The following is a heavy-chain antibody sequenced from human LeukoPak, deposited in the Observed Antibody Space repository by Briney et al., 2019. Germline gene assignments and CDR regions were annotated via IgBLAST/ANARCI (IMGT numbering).Heavy chain of an antibody. CDR2: IIPIFGTA. J-gene: IGHJ4*02. D-gene: IGHD5-18*01. Sequence: SVKVSCKASGGTFSSYAISWVRQAPGQGLEWMGGIIPIFGTANYAQKFQGRVTITTDESTSTAYMELSSLRSEDTAVYYCWRDGWKYSFGSGSNNYGGKGPLVTVSP. CDR3: WRDGWKYSFGSGSNNY. V-gene: IGHV1-69*05. CDR1: GGTFSSYA.